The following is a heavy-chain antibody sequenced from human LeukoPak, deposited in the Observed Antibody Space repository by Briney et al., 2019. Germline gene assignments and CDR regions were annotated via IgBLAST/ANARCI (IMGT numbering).Heavy chain of an antibody. Sequence: LETLSLTCTVSGGSISSYYWSWIRQPPGKGLEWIGYIYNSGSTSDNPSLKSRVTISVDTSKNQFSLRLSSVTAADTAVYYCARHRWYSSSYYFDYWGQGTLVTVSS. J-gene: IGHJ4*02. CDR3: ARHRWYSSSYYFDY. CDR2: IYNSGST. CDR1: GGSISSYY. V-gene: IGHV4-59*08. D-gene: IGHD6-13*01.